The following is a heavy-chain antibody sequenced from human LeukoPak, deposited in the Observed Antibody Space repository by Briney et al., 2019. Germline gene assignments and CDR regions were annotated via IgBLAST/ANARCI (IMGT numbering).Heavy chain of an antibody. CDR2: VSGTGGTT. CDR3: AKSNTKYCSSTSCYIDY. V-gene: IGHV3-23*01. J-gene: IGHJ4*02. D-gene: IGHD2-2*02. CDR1: GVTFSSYA. Sequence: GGSLRLSCAVSGVTFSSYAMSWVRQAPGKGLEWVSAVSGTGGTTYYTDSVKGRFTISRDNSKNTLYLQMNSLRAGDTAVYYCAKSNTKYCSSTSCYIDYWGQGTLVTVSS.